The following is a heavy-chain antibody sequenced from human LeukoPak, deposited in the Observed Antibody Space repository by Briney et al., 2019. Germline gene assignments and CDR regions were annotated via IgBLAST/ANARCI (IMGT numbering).Heavy chain of an antibody. CDR2: MNPNSGNT. CDR1: GYTFTSYD. CDR3: ARGPIKYDGGNSGSAWFDP. V-gene: IGHV1-8*01. D-gene: IGHD4-23*01. Sequence: ASVKVSCRASGYTFTSYDTNWVRQATGQGLEWMGWMNPNSGNTGYAQKFQGRVTMTRNTSISTAYMELSSLRSEDTAVYHCARGPIKYDGGNSGSAWFDPWGQGTLVTVSS. J-gene: IGHJ5*02.